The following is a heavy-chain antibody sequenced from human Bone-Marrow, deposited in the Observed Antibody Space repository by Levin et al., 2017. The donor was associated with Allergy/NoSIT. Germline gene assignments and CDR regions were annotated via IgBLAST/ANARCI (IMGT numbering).Heavy chain of an antibody. CDR1: GFTFSSNS. CDR3: ARDRAASAVAGPYYFDY. CDR2: ISSRSNYI. J-gene: IGHJ4*02. V-gene: IGHV3-21*01. D-gene: IGHD6-19*01. Sequence: TGGSLRLSCAASGFTFSSNSMNWVSQAPGKGLEWVSSISSRSNYIYYADSVKGRFTISRDNAKHSLYLQMNSLRVDDTAVYYCARDRAASAVAGPYYFDYWGQGTLVTVSS.